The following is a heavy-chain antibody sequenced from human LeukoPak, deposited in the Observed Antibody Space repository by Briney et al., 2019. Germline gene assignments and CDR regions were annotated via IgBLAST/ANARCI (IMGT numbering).Heavy chain of an antibody. CDR2: ISVGGGDT. V-gene: IGHV3-23*01. J-gene: IGHJ4*02. CDR3: AKYLGDFWSGYYYYDY. Sequence: GGSLRLSCEASGFIFSSYVMGWVRQAPGKGLEWVSSISVGGGDTFTADSVKGRFTITRDNSKNTLYLQMNSLRAEDTAVYYCAKYLGDFWSGYYYYDYWGQGTLVTVSS. D-gene: IGHD3-3*01. CDR1: GFIFSSYV.